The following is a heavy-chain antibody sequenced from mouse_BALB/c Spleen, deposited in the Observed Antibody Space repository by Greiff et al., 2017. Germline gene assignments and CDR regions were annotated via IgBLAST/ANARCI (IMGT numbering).Heavy chain of an antibody. CDR2: ISCYNGAT. CDR3: SRSAYGRSSFDV. Sequence: LVKPGASVKISCKTSGYTFTEYTMHWVKQSHGKSLEWIGYISCYNGATSYNQKFKGKATFTVDTYSSTAYMQFNSLTSEDSAVYYFSRSAYGRSSFDVWGAGTTVTVSS. J-gene: IGHJ1*01. V-gene: IGHV1S34*01. D-gene: IGHD1-1*01. CDR1: GYTFTEYT.